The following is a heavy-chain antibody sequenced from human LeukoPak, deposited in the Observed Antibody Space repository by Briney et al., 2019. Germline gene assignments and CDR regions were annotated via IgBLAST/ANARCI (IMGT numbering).Heavy chain of an antibody. CDR3: ARAVVVVAATNWFDP. J-gene: IGHJ5*02. CDR2: IYYSGST. D-gene: IGHD2-15*01. CDR1: GGSISSGDYY. Sequence: SQTLSLTCTVSGGSISSGDYYWSWIRQPPRKGLEWIGYIYYSGSTYYNPSLKSRVTISVDTSKNQFSLKLSSVTAADTAVYYCARAVVVVAATNWFDPWGQGTLVTVSS. V-gene: IGHV4-30-4*01.